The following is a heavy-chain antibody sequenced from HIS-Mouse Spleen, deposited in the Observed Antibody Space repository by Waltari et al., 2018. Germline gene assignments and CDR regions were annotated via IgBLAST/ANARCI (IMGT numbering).Heavy chain of an antibody. Sequence: QVQLVQSGAEVKKPGASVKVSCKASGYPFTGYYMHWVRPAPGQGREWMGWINPNSGGTNYAQKFQGRVTMTRDTSISTAYMELSRLRSDDTAVYYCARTPIEYSSSSGAFDIWGQGTMVTVSS. J-gene: IGHJ3*02. CDR1: GYPFTGYY. CDR3: ARTPIEYSSSSGAFDI. CDR2: INPNSGGT. V-gene: IGHV1-2*02. D-gene: IGHD6-6*01.